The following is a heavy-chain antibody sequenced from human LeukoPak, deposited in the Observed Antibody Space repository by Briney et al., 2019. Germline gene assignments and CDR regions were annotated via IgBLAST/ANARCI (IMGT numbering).Heavy chain of an antibody. CDR3: VKDLGRYRNNCFDY. CDR1: GFTFSSYA. D-gene: IGHD1-26*01. Sequence: GGSLTLSCAASGFTFSSYAMSWVRQAPEQGLEWVSTISGSGGGTYYADSVKGRFTISRDDSKNTLYLQMNSLRAEDTAVYYCVKDLGRYRNNCFDYWGQGTLVTVSS. CDR2: ISGSGGGT. V-gene: IGHV3-23*01. J-gene: IGHJ4*02.